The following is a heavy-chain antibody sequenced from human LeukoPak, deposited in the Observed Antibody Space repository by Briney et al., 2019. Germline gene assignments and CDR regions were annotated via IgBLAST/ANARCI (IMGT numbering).Heavy chain of an antibody. CDR3: ARGYTSGWLVGY. D-gene: IGHD6-19*01. Sequence: SETLSLTCTVSGGSINNYYWGWIRQPPGKGLEWIGFIYYSGSTNYNPSLKSRVTISIDTSKNQFSLKLSSVTAADTAVYYCARGYTSGWLVGYWGQGTLVTVSS. V-gene: IGHV4-59*01. CDR1: GGSINNYY. CDR2: IYYSGST. J-gene: IGHJ4*02.